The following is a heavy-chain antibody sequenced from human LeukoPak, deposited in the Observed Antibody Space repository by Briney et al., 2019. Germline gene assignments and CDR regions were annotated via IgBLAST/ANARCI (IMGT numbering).Heavy chain of an antibody. V-gene: IGHV4-61*02. D-gene: IGHD2-2*01. CDR3: ARHPLRYCSSTSCPLDAFDI. Sequence: TLSLTCTVSGGSISSGSYYWSWIRQPAGKGLEWIGRIYTSGSTNYNPSLKSRVTISVDTSKNQFSLKLSSVTAADTAVYYCARHPLRYCSSTSCPLDAFDIWGQGTMVTVSS. J-gene: IGHJ3*02. CDR1: GGSISSGSYY. CDR2: IYTSGST.